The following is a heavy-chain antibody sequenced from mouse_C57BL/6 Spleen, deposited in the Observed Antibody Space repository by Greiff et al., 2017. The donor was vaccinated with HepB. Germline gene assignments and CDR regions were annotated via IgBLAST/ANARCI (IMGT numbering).Heavy chain of an antibody. CDR2: IYPGSGST. CDR3: ARSYSNYGYAMDY. CDR1: GYTFTSYW. V-gene: IGHV1-55*01. Sequence: VQLQQPGAELVKPGASVKMSCKASGYTFTSYWITWVKQRPGQGLEWIGDIYPGSGSTNYNEKFKSKATLTVDTSSSTAYMQLSSLTSEDSAVYYCARSYSNYGYAMDYWGQGTSVTVSS. D-gene: IGHD2-5*01. J-gene: IGHJ4*01.